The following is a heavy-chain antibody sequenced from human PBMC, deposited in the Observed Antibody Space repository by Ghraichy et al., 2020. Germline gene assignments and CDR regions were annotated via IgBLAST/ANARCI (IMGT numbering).Heavy chain of an antibody. CDR3: ARGLGYDFWSGYSTYWYYGMDV. V-gene: IGHV3-30*04. CDR1: GFTFSSYA. D-gene: IGHD3-3*01. CDR2: ISYDGSNK. Sequence: SCAASGFTFSSYAMHWVRQAPGTGLEWVAVISYDGSNKYYADSVKGRFTISRDNSKNTLYLQMNSLRAEDTAVYYCARGLGYDFWSGYSTYWYYGMDVWGQGTTVTISS. J-gene: IGHJ6*02.